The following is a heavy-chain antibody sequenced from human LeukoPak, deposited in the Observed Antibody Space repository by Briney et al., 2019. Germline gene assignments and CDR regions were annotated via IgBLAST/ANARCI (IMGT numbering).Heavy chain of an antibody. CDR3: VRGSGSTWWDLFDY. V-gene: IGHV1-18*01. Sequence: ASVKVSCEASGYTFRSYAISWVRQAPGQGLEWLGWINSDNGNTNYAQKFQGRVTMTTDTSTSTAYMELRSLRFDDTAVYFCVRGSGSTWWDLFDYWGQGTLVTVSS. D-gene: IGHD6-13*01. CDR2: INSDNGNT. J-gene: IGHJ4*02. CDR1: GYTFRSYA.